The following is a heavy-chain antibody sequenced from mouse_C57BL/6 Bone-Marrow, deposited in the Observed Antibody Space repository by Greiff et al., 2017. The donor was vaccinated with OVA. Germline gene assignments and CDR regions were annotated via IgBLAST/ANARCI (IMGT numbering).Heavy chain of an antibody. CDR3: ARKGQLRLPYYFDY. CDR2: IFPGSGST. D-gene: IGHD3-2*02. CDR1: GYTFTDYY. J-gene: IGHJ2*01. V-gene: IGHV1-75*01. Sequence: QVQLQQSGPELVKPGASVKISCKASGYTFTDYYINWVKQRPGQGLEWIGWIFPGSGSTYYNEKFKGKATLTVDKSSSTAYMWLSSLTSEDSAVYFCARKGQLRLPYYFDYWGQGTTLTVSS.